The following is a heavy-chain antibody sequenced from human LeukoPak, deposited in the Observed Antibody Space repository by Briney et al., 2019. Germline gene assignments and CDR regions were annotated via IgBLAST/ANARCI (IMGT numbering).Heavy chain of an antibody. J-gene: IGHJ5*02. CDR2: INHSGST. CDR3: ARLLRGVIITNWFDP. V-gene: IGHV4-34*01. Sequence: KASETLSLTCAVYGGSFSGYYWSWIRQPPGKGLEWIGEINHSGSTNYNPSLKSRVTISVDTSKNQFSLKLSSVTAADTAAYYCARLLRGVIITNWFDPWGQGTLVTVSS. CDR1: GGSFSGYY. D-gene: IGHD3-10*01.